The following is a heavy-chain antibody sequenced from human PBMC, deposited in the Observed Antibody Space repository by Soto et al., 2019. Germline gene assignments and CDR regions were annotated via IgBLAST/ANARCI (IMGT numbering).Heavy chain of an antibody. Sequence: PGGSLRLSCAASGFTFSSYSMNWVRQAPGKGLEWVAVISYDGSNKYYADSVKGRFTISRDNSKNTLYLQMNSLRAEDTAVFYCARVRYSGSYYYYGMDVWGQGTTVTVSS. J-gene: IGHJ6*02. CDR1: GFTFSSYS. V-gene: IGHV3-30*03. D-gene: IGHD1-26*01. CDR2: ISYDGSNK. CDR3: ARVRYSGSYYYYGMDV.